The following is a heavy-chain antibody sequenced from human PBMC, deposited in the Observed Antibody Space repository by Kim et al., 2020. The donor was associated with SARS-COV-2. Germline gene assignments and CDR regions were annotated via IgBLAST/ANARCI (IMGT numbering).Heavy chain of an antibody. CDR3: ARGLVVIMS. Sequence: STTYNPSLKSRVTISVDTSKNQFSLKLSSVTAADTAVYYCARGLVVIMSWGQGTLVTVSS. D-gene: IGHD3-22*01. V-gene: IGHV4-34*01. J-gene: IGHJ4*02. CDR2: ST.